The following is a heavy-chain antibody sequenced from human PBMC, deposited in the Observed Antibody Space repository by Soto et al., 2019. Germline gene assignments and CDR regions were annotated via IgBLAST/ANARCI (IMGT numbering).Heavy chain of an antibody. D-gene: IGHD4-17*01. CDR3: GRDDPVTRTIDY. Sequence: QVQLQQWGAGLLKPSETLSLTCVVYGESFSGYYWSWIRPPPGQGLEWIGGIINSGTTNYNPSLKSRVTMSVDTSKNQFSLNLNSVTAADTAVYYCGRDDPVTRTIDYWGQGTLVTVSS. J-gene: IGHJ4*02. V-gene: IGHV4-34*12. CDR1: GESFSGYY. CDR2: IINSGTT.